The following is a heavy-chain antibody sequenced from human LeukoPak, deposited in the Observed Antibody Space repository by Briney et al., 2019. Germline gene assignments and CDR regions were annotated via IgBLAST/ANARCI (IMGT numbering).Heavy chain of an antibody. V-gene: IGHV3-73*01. CDR3: ARDSGTTGEVKFDP. CDR1: GFTFSGSA. Sequence: HPGGSLRLSCAASGFTFSGSALHWVRQASGKGLEWVGRIRSTANGYATAYAASVKGRFTISRDDSKNTAYLQMDSLKTEDTAVYYCARDSGTTGEVKFDPWGQGTLVTVSS. D-gene: IGHD3-10*01. J-gene: IGHJ5*02. CDR2: IRSTANGYAT.